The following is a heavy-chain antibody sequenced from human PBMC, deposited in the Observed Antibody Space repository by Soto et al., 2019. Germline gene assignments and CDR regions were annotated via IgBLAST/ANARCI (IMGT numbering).Heavy chain of an antibody. CDR3: AKEIAVAGDLDY. D-gene: IGHD6-19*01. J-gene: IGHJ4*01. CDR1: GFTFRSYG. Sequence: VRLVESGGGVVQPGRSLRLSCVASGFTFRSYGIHWVRQAPGKGLEWVAVVSSDGRTTYYADSVKGRSTISRDNSKNTLYLQMDSLRPEDTAVYYCAKEIAVAGDLDYWGHGTLVTVSS. V-gene: IGHV3-30*18. CDR2: VSSDGRTT.